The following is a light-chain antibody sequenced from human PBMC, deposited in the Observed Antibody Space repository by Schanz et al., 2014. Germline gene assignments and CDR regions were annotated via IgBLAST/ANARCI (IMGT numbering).Light chain of an antibody. CDR2: GAS. CDR1: QSVSSN. J-gene: IGKJ4*01. V-gene: IGKV3-15*01. Sequence: EIVMTQSPATLSVSPGERATLYCRASQSVSSNFAWYQQKPGQAPRLLIYGASTRAAGIPARFSGSGSGTEFTLTVSSLQSEDFAVYYCQQRVSWLTFGGGTKVEIK. CDR3: QQRVSWLT.